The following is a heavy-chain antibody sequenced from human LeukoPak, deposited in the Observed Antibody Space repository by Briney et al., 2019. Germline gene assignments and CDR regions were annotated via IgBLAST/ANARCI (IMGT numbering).Heavy chain of an antibody. CDR2: IYPADSDT. CDR1: GSTFINYW. V-gene: IGHV5-51*01. J-gene: IGHJ4*02. Sequence: LGESLQISCQVSGSTFINYWISWVRQLPGKGLESMGIIYPADSDTTYSPPCQGQVTISADKPISTVYLQWSSLEASDTAMYYCARQSRDGSKSRGYYFDYWGQGTLVTVSS. D-gene: IGHD3-10*01. CDR3: ARQSRDGSKSRGYYFDY.